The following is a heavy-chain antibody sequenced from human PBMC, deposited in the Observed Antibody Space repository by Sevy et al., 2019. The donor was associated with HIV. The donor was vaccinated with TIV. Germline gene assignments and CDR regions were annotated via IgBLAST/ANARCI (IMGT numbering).Heavy chain of an antibody. CDR1: GFTFSSYS. V-gene: IGHV3-21*01. J-gene: IGHJ3*02. Sequence: GGSLRLSCAASGFTFSSYSMNWVRQAPGKGLEWVSSISSSSSYIYYADSVKGRFTISRDNAKNSLCLQMNSLRAEDTAVYYCASTGDCSGGSCYPDAFDIWGQGTMVTVSS. CDR2: ISSSSSYI. CDR3: ASTGDCSGGSCYPDAFDI. D-gene: IGHD2-15*01.